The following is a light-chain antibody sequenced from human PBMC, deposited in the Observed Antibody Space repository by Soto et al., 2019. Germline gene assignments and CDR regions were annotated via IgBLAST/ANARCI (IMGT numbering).Light chain of an antibody. V-gene: IGKV3-20*01. Sequence: EIVLTQSPGTLSLSPGERVTLSCRASQNVYINSLAWYQQKPGQTPRLLIYGASTRAAAVPDRFSGSGSGTDFALSIDGLEPEDFAIYYCQQYGVSPLTFGPGTSVD. J-gene: IGKJ3*01. CDR2: GAS. CDR1: QNVYINS. CDR3: QQYGVSPLT.